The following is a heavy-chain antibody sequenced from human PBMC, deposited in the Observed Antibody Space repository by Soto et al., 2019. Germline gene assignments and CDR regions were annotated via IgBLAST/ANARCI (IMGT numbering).Heavy chain of an antibody. CDR1: GFTFSSYA. V-gene: IGHV3-30-3*01. CDR2: ISYDGSNK. Sequence: GGSLRLSCAASGFTFSSYAMHWVRQAPGKGLEWVSVISYDGSNKYYADSVKVRVTISRDNSKNTLYLQMKSLRAEDTAAYYCARDLGTWDDAFYXWGQVTMVTVS. D-gene: IGHD1-26*01. J-gene: IGHJ3*02. CDR3: ARDLGTWDDAFYX.